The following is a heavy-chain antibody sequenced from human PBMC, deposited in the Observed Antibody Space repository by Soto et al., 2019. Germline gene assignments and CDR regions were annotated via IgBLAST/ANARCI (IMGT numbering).Heavy chain of an antibody. D-gene: IGHD3-22*01. CDR1: GGSFSGYY. CDR2: INHSGST. V-gene: IGHV4-34*01. J-gene: IGHJ6*02. Sequence: PSETLSLTCAVYGGSFSGYYWSWIRQPPGKGLEWIGEINHSGSTNYNPSLKSRVTISVDTSKNQFSLKLSSVTAADTAVYYCVRVDYYDSSGYYYRPLYYYYGMDVWGQGTTITVSS. CDR3: VRVDYYDSSGYYYRPLYYYYGMDV.